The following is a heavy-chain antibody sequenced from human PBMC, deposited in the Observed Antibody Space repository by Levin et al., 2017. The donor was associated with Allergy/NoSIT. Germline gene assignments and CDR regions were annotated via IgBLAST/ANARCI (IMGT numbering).Heavy chain of an antibody. Sequence: KISCKASGFTFTSSAVQWVRQARGQRLEWIGWIVVGSGNTNYAQKFQERVTITRDMSTSTAYMELSSLRSEDTAVYYCAAARSAAAYFDYWGQGTLVTVSS. CDR2: IVVGSGNT. CDR3: AAARSAAAYFDY. D-gene: IGHD2-15*01. V-gene: IGHV1-58*01. J-gene: IGHJ4*02. CDR1: GFTFTSSA.